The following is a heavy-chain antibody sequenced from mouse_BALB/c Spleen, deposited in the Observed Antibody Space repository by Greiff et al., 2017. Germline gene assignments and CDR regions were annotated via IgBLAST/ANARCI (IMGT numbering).Heavy chain of an antibody. D-gene: IGHD1-2*01. J-gene: IGHJ3*01. V-gene: IGHV1S81*02. Sequence: QVQLKESGPELVKPGALVKISCKASGYTFTSYWMHWVKQRPGQGLEWIGEINPSNGRTNYNEKFKSKATLTVDKSSSTAYMQLSSLTSEDSAVYYCANYGLAWFAYWGQGTLVTVSA. CDR2: INPSNGRT. CDR1: GYTFTSYW. CDR3: ANYGLAWFAY.